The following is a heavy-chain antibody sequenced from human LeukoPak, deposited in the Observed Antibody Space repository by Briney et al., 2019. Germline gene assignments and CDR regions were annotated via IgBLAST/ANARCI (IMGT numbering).Heavy chain of an antibody. CDR1: GGSFSGYY. J-gene: IGHJ6*03. CDR2: INHSGST. D-gene: IGHD2-15*01. CDR3: AQAVVAATRHYYYYYMDV. V-gene: IGHV4-34*01. Sequence: SETLSLTCAVYGGSFSGYYWSWIRQPPGKGLEWIGEINHSGSTNYNPSLKSRVTISVDTSKNQFSLKLSSVTAADTAVYYCAQAVVAATRHYYYYYMDVWGKGTTVTVSS.